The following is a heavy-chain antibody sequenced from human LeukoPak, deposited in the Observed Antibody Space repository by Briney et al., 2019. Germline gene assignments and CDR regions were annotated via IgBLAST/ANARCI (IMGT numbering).Heavy chain of an antibody. Sequence: GGSLRLSCAASGFTFSSYAMSWVRQAPGKGLEWVSAISGSGGSTYYADSVKGRFTISRDNSKNTLYLQMNSLRAEDTAVYYCAKSFMYYYDSSGYYYVEYFQHWGQGTLVTVSS. CDR3: AKSFMYYYDSSGYYYVEYFQH. J-gene: IGHJ1*01. D-gene: IGHD3-22*01. V-gene: IGHV3-23*01. CDR2: ISGSGGST. CDR1: GFTFSSYA.